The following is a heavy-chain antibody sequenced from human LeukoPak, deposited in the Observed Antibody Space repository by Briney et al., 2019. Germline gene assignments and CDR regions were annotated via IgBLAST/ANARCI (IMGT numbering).Heavy chain of an antibody. CDR1: GFTFSSYW. CDR3: ARGLGDYVPLD. V-gene: IGHV3-74*01. Sequence: GGSLRLSCAASGFTFSSYWMHWVRQAPGKGLVWVSRINSDGSSTRYAGSVKGRFTISRDNAKNTLYLQMNSLRAEDTAVYYCARGLGDYVPLDWGQGTLVTVPS. CDR2: INSDGSST. D-gene: IGHD4-17*01. J-gene: IGHJ4*02.